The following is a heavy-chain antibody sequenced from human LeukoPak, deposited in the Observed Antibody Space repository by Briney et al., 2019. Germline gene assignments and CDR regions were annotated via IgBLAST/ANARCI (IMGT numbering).Heavy chain of an antibody. D-gene: IGHD6-13*01. V-gene: IGHV3-21*01. J-gene: IGHJ6*04. CDR2: ISSSSSYI. Sequence: KPGGSLRLSCAASGLTFSSYSMNWVRQAPGKGLEWVSSISSSSSYIYYADSVKGRFTISRDNAKNSLYLQMNSLRAEDTAVYYCARVVTAAGPWQYYGMDVWGKGTTVTVSS. CDR3: ARVVTAAGPWQYYGMDV. CDR1: GLTFSSYS.